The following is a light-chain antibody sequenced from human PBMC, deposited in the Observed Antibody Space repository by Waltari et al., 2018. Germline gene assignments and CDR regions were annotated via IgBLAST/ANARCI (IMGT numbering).Light chain of an antibody. CDR2: VNSDGSH. J-gene: IGLJ3*02. V-gene: IGLV4-69*01. CDR3: QTGGHGTWV. CDR1: RGHTPNT. Sequence: QLVLPQSLSATASLGASVTHPCTLPRGHTPNTTTWHTAQPQKGPRYLMKVNSDGSHSKGDEIPDRFSGSSSSSGTDRYLPIASVQSEDEADYYCQTGGHGTWVFGGGTKLTVL.